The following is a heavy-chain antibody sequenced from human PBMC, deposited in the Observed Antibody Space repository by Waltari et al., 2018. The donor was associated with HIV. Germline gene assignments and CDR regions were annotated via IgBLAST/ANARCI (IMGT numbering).Heavy chain of an antibody. D-gene: IGHD2-15*01. J-gene: IGHJ5*02. CDR1: GGSFTGYY. Sequence: QVQLQQWGAGLLKPSETLSLTCAVYGGSFTGYYWTWVRQPPGKGLEWIGEISHSGSTNYNPSRKSRVTQSLGASRNQFSLKLTSVTAADKAVFYWARCKKVAIVAAGNYNWFDPWGQGNPGHRLL. CDR2: ISHSGST. CDR3: ARCKKVAIVAAGNYNWFDP. V-gene: IGHV4-34*01.